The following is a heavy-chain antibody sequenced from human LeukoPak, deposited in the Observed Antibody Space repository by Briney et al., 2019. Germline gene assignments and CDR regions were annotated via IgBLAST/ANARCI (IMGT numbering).Heavy chain of an antibody. CDR3: ARDLEPNWPDAFDI. CDR2: IYSGGST. Sequence: GGALRLSCAASGLTVSGSYMSWVRQAPGKGLEWGSVIYSGGSTDYADSVKGRFTISRDNSKNTLYLQMNSLRAEDTAVYYCARDLEPNWPDAFDIWGQGTMVTVSS. J-gene: IGHJ3*02. D-gene: IGHD7-27*01. V-gene: IGHV3-66*01. CDR1: GLTVSGSY.